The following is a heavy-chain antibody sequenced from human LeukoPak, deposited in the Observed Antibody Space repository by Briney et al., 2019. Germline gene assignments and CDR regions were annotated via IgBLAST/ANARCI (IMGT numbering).Heavy chain of an antibody. D-gene: IGHD5-12*01. J-gene: IGHJ4*02. CDR1: GFTFGSYA. V-gene: IGHV3-23*01. Sequence: GGSLRLSCAASGFTFGSYAMSWVRQAPGKGLEWVSTISRSGGSTSYSDSVKGRISISRDNSKNTVSLRLNSLRAEDTAVYYCARYSGIVTTTPTVFDYWGEGTLGTVSS. CDR2: ISRSGGST. CDR3: ARYSGIVTTTPTVFDY.